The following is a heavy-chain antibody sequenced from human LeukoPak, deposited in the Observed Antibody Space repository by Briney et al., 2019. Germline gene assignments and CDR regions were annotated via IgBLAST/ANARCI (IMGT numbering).Heavy chain of an antibody. CDR3: ARSPREGDYDYYYGMDV. CDR2: IYYSGST. Sequence: SETLSLICTVSGASIGTYYWNWIRQPPGKELEWIGNIYYSGSTNYNPSLKSRVTISVDTSKNQFSLKLSSVTAADTAVYYCARSPREGDYDYYYGMDVWGQGTTVTVSS. V-gene: IGHV4-59*01. D-gene: IGHD2-21*02. J-gene: IGHJ6*02. CDR1: GASIGTYY.